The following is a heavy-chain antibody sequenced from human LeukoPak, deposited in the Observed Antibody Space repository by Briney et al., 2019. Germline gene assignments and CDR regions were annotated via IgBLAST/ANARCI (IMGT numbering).Heavy chain of an antibody. Sequence: SETLSLTCAVYGGSFSGYYWSWIRQPPGKGLEWIGEINHSGSTNYNPSLRSRVTISVDTSKNQFSLKLSSVTAADTAVYYCAREPYCSGGSCYGLRFDPWGQGTLVTVSS. CDR1: GGSFSGYY. CDR3: AREPYCSGGSCYGLRFDP. CDR2: INHSGST. J-gene: IGHJ5*02. D-gene: IGHD2-15*01. V-gene: IGHV4-34*01.